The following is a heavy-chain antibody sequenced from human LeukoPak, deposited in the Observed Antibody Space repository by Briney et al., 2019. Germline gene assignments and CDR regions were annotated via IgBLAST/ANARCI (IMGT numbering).Heavy chain of an antibody. CDR2: IYYSGST. Sequence: SETLSLTCTVSDGSISSSSYYWGWIRQPPGKGLEWIGSIYYSGSTYYNPSLKSRVTISVDTSKNQFSLKLSSVTAADTAVYYCARRWFGDVWGKGTTVTVSS. CDR3: ARRWFGDV. CDR1: DGSISSSSYY. V-gene: IGHV4-39*07. D-gene: IGHD3-10*01. J-gene: IGHJ6*04.